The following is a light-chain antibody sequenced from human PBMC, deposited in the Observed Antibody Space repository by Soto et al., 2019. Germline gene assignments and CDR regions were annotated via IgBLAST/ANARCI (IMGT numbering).Light chain of an antibody. J-gene: IGLJ1*01. V-gene: IGLV2-11*01. CDR3: CSYAGSPYV. CDR2: DVS. Sequence: QSAPTQPRSVSGSPGQSVTISCTGTSSDVGEYDYVSWYQQHPGKAPKLIIFDVSERPSGVPDRFSGSKTGNTSSLTISGLPAEDEADYYCCSYAGSPYVFGTGTKLTVL. CDR1: SSDVGEYDY.